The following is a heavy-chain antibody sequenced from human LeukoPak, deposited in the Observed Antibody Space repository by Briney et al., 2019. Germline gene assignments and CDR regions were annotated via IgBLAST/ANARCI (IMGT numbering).Heavy chain of an antibody. Sequence: SETLSLTCTVSGGSISRYYWSWIRQPPGKGLEWSGYIYYSGSTNYNPSLKSRVTISVDTSKNQFSLKLSSVTAADTAVYYCARQGVPYYDFWSGYSGLGVPSYNWFDPWGQGTLVTVSS. V-gene: IGHV4-59*08. CDR2: IYYSGST. CDR3: ARQGVPYYDFWSGYSGLGVPSYNWFDP. D-gene: IGHD3-3*01. J-gene: IGHJ5*02. CDR1: GGSISRYY.